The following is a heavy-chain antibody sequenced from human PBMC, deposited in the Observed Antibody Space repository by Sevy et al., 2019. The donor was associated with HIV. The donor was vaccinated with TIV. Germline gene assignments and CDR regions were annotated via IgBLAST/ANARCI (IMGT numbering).Heavy chain of an antibody. J-gene: IGHJ4*02. CDR1: GFTFSSYG. Sequence: GGSLRLSCAASGFTFSSYGMHWVRQAPGKGLEWVAVISYDGSNKYYADSGKGRFTISRDNSKNTLYLQMNSLRAEDTAVYYCAKGRWLVHDYWGQGTLVTVSS. CDR2: ISYDGSNK. V-gene: IGHV3-30*18. CDR3: AKGRWLVHDY. D-gene: IGHD6-19*01.